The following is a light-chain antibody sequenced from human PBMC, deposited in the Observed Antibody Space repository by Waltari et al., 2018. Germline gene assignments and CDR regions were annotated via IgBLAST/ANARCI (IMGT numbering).Light chain of an antibody. V-gene: IGKV3-11*01. J-gene: IGKJ5*01. CDR3: QQRSNWPPVT. Sequence: EIVLTQSPATLSLSPGERATLSCRASQSVSSYLAWYQQKPGQAPRLRIYDASNRATGIPARFSGGESGTDFTLTISSLEPEDFAVYYCQQRSNWPPVTFGQGTRLEIK. CDR2: DAS. CDR1: QSVSSY.